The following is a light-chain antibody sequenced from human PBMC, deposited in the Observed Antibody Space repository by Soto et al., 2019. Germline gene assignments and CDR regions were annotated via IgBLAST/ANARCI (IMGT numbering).Light chain of an antibody. CDR3: QQVVDFPLT. V-gene: IGKV1-12*01. Sequence: IQVTQSPSSVSASVGDRVTITCRASQDVRTWLAWYQQKPGKAPKLLIHASKLQSGVPSRFSGTGDGTDFTLIIDNLQPDDFATYYCQQVVDFPLTFGPGTRVDFK. CDR1: QDVRTW. CDR2: AS. J-gene: IGKJ3*01.